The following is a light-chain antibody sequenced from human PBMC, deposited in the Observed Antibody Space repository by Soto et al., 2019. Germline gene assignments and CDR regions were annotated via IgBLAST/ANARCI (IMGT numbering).Light chain of an antibody. V-gene: IGKV3-20*01. CDR3: QQYGDSPLT. CDR2: GAS. J-gene: IGKJ4*01. CDR1: QSVSSSTS. Sequence: EIVLTQSPGTLSLSPGERAALSCRASQSVSSSTSLAWYQQKTGQAPRLLTYGASSRAVGVPDRFSGSGSGTDFTLTISRLEPEDFAVYYCQQYGDSPLTFGGGTKVE.